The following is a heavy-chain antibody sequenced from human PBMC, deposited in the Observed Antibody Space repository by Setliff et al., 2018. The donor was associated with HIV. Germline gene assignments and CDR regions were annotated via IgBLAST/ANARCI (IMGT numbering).Heavy chain of an antibody. CDR3: AREGGIHFSYYYMDV. J-gene: IGHJ6*03. Sequence: PSETLSLTCAVYGGSFSGYYWIWIRQPPGRGLEWIGEINHSGNTKYNPSLKSRVTISVDTSKNQFSLKLTSVSAADAAVYYCAREGGIHFSYYYMDVWGKGTTVT. CDR2: INHSGNT. V-gene: IGHV4-34*01. CDR1: GGSFSGYY.